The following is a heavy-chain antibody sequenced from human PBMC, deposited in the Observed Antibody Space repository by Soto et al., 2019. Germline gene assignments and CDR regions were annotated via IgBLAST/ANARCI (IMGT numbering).Heavy chain of an antibody. D-gene: IGHD6-13*01. CDR3: ARASQQLGLDY. Sequence: PSETLSLTCAVYGGSFSGYYWSWIRQPPGKGLEWIGEINHSGSTNYNPSLKSRVTISVDTSKNQFSLKLSSVTAADTAVYYCARASQQLGLDYWGQGTLVTVSS. J-gene: IGHJ4*02. CDR1: GGSFSGYY. V-gene: IGHV4-34*01. CDR2: INHSGST.